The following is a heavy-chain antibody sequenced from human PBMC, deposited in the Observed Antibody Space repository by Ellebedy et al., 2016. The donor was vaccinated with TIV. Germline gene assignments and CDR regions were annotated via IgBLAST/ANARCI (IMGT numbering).Heavy chain of an antibody. J-gene: IGHJ3*02. CDR1: GFTFTSYW. Sequence: GGSLRLSCAASGFTFTSYWMTWVRQAPGKGLEWVANINQDGSDTYYVDSLRGRFTISRDNAKNSLYLLMNSLRAEDTSVYYCATDGSYGDYRSPAHAFVIWGQGTMVTVSS. CDR2: INQDGSDT. CDR3: ATDGSYGDYRSPAHAFVI. V-gene: IGHV3-7*01. D-gene: IGHD4-17*01.